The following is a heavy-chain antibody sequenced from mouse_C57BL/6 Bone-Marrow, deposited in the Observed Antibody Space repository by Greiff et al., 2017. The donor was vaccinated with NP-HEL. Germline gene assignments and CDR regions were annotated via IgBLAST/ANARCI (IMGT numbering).Heavy chain of an antibody. CDR2: IDPSDSET. CDR3: ARGGSSYTFAY. J-gene: IGHJ3*01. D-gene: IGHD1-1*01. Sequence: QVQLQQPGAELVRPGSSVKLSCKASGYTFTSYWMHWVKQRPIQGLEWIGNIDPSDSETHYNQKFKDKATLTVDKSSSTAYMQLSSLTSEDSAVYYCARGGSSYTFAYWGQGTLVTVSA. CDR1: GYTFTSYW. V-gene: IGHV1-52*01.